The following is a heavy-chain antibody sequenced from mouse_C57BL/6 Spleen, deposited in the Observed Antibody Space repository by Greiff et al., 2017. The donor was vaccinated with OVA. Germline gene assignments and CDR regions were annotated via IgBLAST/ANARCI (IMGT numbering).Heavy chain of an antibody. CDR1: GFTFSDYG. V-gene: IGHV5-17*01. CDR2: ISSGSSTI. Sequence: VQLQQSGGGLVKPGGSLKLSCAASGFTFSDYGMHWVRQAPEKGLEWVAYISSGSSTIYYADTVKGRFTISRDNAKNTLFLQMTSLRSEDTAMYYCATGRTYAMDYWGQGTSVTVSS. J-gene: IGHJ4*01. CDR3: ATGRTYAMDY. D-gene: IGHD4-1*01.